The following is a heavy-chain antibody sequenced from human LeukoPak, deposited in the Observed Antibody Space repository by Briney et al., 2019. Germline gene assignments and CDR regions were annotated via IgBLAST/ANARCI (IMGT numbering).Heavy chain of an antibody. CDR3: ARGTTYCAGDCDGYPYGFQH. CDR2: ISAYNGNT. V-gene: IGHV1-18*01. CDR1: GYTFTSYG. Sequence: ASVKVSCKASGYTFTSYGISWVRQAPGQGLEWMGWISAYNGNTNYAQKLQGRVTMTTDTSTSTAYMELRSLRSDDTAVYYCARGTTYCAGDCDGYPYGFQHWGQGTLVTVSS. D-gene: IGHD2-21*02. J-gene: IGHJ1*01.